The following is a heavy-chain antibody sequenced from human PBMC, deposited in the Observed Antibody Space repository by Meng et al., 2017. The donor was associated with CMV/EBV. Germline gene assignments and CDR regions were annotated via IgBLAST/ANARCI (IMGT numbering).Heavy chain of an antibody. CDR2: IIPILGIA. Sequence: SVKVSCKASGGTFSSYAISWVRQAPGQGLEWMGGIIPILGIANYAQKFQGRVTITPDKSTSTAYMELSSLRSEDTAVYYCARRLTMIAGGGGWFDPWGQGTLVTVSS. CDR1: GGTFSSYA. D-gene: IGHD3-22*01. CDR3: ARRLTMIAGGGGWFDP. V-gene: IGHV1-69*10. J-gene: IGHJ5*02.